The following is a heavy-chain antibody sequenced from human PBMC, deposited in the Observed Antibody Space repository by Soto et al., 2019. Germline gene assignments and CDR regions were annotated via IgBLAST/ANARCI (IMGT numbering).Heavy chain of an antibody. Sequence: PSETLSLTCAFPGYSISIDNWLFWIRQPPVTGLELIGYIFYTGTTYYNLSLKSRVNMSVDTAKDQFSLKLSSVTAADRAVYYCARTSRLKTGHLDYWGQGALVTVSS. D-gene: IGHD3-9*01. CDR3: ARTSRLKTGHLDY. CDR1: GYSISIDNW. CDR2: IFYTGTT. V-gene: IGHV4-28*01. J-gene: IGHJ4*02.